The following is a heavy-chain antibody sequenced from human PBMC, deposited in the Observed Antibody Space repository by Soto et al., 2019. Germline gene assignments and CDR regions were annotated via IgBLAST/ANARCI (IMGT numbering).Heavy chain of an antibody. CDR2: IYYNAIT. V-gene: IGHV4-39*01. D-gene: IGHD6-19*01. CDR3: ARRENTGWSYDS. Sequence: PSETLSLTCIVSGGSINRRRPHWGWVPQPHAKGPHSNGDIYYNAITAYNPSLQSRVTLSVDTSKNQFSLGLTSVTATDTALYYCARRENTGWSYDSWGPGTLVIVSS. CDR1: GGSINRRRPH. J-gene: IGHJ5*02.